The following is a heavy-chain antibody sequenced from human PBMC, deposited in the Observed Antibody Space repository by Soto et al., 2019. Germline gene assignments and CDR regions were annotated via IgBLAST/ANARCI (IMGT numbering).Heavy chain of an antibody. V-gene: IGHV4-34*01. J-gene: IGHJ6*02. Sequence: PSETLSLTCAVYGGSFSGYYWSWIRQPPGKGLEWIGEINHSGSTNYNPSLKSRVTISVDTSKNQFSLKLSSVTAADTAVYYCARGAVCMDVWGQGTTVTVSS. CDR1: GGSFSGYY. CDR2: INHSGST. CDR3: ARGAVCMDV.